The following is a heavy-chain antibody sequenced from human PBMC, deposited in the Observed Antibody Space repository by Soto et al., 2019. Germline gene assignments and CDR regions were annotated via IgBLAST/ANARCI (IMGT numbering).Heavy chain of an antibody. CDR1: VYSFSSYW. V-gene: IGHV5-51*07. CDR3: ARYFYGYSRWVQKPIDD. J-gene: IGHJ4*02. CDR2: IYPGDSDT. D-gene: IGHD1-1*01. Sequence: PWESLKISCKGSVYSFSSYWIGWAHQIAVKGLEWLGIIYPGDSDTRYSPSFQGQVTISAEKSISTAYLQLSSLKASDTAMYYCARYFYGYSRWVQKPIDDRGQGSMVTVSS.